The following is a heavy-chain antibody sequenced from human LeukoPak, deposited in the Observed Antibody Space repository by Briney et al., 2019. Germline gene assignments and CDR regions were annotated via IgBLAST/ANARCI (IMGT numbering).Heavy chain of an antibody. V-gene: IGHV1-24*01. CDR3: ATDPLRSKLSPNAFDI. Sequence: ASVKVSCKVSGYTLTELSMHWVRQAPGKGLEWMGGFDPEDGETIYAQKFQGRVTMTEDTSTDTAYMELSSLRSEDTAVYYCATDPLRSKLSPNAFDIWGQGTMVTVSS. J-gene: IGHJ3*02. CDR2: FDPEDGET. D-gene: IGHD2-15*01. CDR1: GYTLTELS.